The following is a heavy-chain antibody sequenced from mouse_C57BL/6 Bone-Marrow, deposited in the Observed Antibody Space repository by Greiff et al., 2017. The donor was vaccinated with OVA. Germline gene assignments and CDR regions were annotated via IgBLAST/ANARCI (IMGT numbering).Heavy chain of an antibody. CDR1: GFTFSSYG. J-gene: IGHJ4*01. CDR3: ARLGRGVDY. Sequence: EVQLVESGGDLVTPGGSLKLSCEASGFTFSSYGMSWVRQTPGKRLEWVATISSCGSYTYYTDSVKGRVTSSRDNAKNTLYLQMSSLKSEDTAMYYCARLGRGVDYWGQGTSVTVSS. CDR2: ISSCGSYT. V-gene: IGHV5-6*01. D-gene: IGHD4-1*01.